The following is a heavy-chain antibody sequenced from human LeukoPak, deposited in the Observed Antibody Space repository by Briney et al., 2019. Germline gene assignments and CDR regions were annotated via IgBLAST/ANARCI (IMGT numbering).Heavy chain of an antibody. Sequence: GGSLRLSCAASGITFSSSTMTWVRQAPGKGLKWVSYISGTTISTIYYADSVKGRFTISRDNAKNSVYLQMNSLRAEDTAVYYCARVPPRGNDVTVGRYSYMDVWGKGTTVTVSS. D-gene: IGHD4-23*01. V-gene: IGHV3-48*01. CDR2: ISGTTISTI. CDR3: ARVPPRGNDVTVGRYSYMDV. CDR1: GITFSSST. J-gene: IGHJ6*03.